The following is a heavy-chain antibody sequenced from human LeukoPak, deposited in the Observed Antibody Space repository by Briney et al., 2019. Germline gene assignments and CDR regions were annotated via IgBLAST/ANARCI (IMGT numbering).Heavy chain of an antibody. Sequence: ASVKVSCKASGYTFTSYGISWVRQAPGQGLEWMGWMNAGNGNTKYSQKFQGRVIISRDTSASTAYMELSSLTSEDTAAYYCARDATYCSGGTCSYYGLDVWGQGTTVTVSS. CDR1: GYTFTSYG. CDR3: ARDATYCSGGTCSYYGLDV. V-gene: IGHV1-3*01. CDR2: MNAGNGNT. D-gene: IGHD2-15*01. J-gene: IGHJ6*02.